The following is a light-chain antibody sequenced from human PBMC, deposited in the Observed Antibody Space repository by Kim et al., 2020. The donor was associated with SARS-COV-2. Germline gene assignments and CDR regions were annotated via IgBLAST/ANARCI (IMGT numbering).Light chain of an antibody. CDR1: YENRSHG. CDR2: MKSASSH. J-gene: IGLJ3*02. CDR3: QTWDTGIRV. Sequence: ASDKLHGTRRYENRSHGIARHDNQPGKGPGYLMHMKSASSHIRGDGIPDRFSGSGSGDERYLTIPGLQSEAEGDYYCQTWDTGIRVFGGGTQLTVL. V-gene: IGLV4-69*01.